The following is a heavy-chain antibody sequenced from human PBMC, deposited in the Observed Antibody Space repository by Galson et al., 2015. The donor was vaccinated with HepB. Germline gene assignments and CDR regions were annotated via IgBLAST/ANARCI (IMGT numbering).Heavy chain of an antibody. D-gene: IGHD3-9*01. CDR2: ISYDGSNK. CDR1: GFTFSSYA. CDR3: ARGANPGRYFVRHLYYYYGMDV. Sequence: SLRLSCAASGFTFSSYAMHWVRQAPGKGLEWVAVISYDGSNKYYADSVKGRFTISRDNSKNTLYLQMNSLRAEDTAVYYCARGANPGRYFVRHLYYYYGMDVWGQGTTVTVSS. J-gene: IGHJ6*02. V-gene: IGHV3-30*04.